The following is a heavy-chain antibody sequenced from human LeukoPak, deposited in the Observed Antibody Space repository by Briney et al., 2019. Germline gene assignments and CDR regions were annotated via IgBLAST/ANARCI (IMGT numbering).Heavy chain of an antibody. D-gene: IGHD5-12*01. V-gene: IGHV3-21*01. CDR3: ARGGIFDY. Sequence: SGGSLRLSCAASGFTFSTYSMHWVRQAPGKGLEWVSSIRSGSTYINYADSVKGRFTISRDDAKKSLYLQMNSLRAEDTAVYYCARGGIFDYWDQGTLVTVSS. CDR2: IRSGSTYI. J-gene: IGHJ4*02. CDR1: GFTFSTYS.